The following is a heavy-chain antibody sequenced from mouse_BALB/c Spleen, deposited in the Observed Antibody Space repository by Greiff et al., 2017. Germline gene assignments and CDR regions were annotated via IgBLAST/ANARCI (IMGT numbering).Heavy chain of an antibody. V-gene: IGHV1S29*02. CDR3: AGGYDGYSAWFAY. D-gene: IGHD2-3*01. Sequence: VQLKQSGPELVKPGASVKISCKASGYTFTDYNMHWVKQSHGKSLEWIGYIYPYNGGTGYNQKFKSKATLTVDNSSSTAYMELRSLTSEDSAVYYCAGGYDGYSAWFAYWGQGTLVTVSA. J-gene: IGHJ3*01. CDR1: GYTFTDYN. CDR2: IYPYNGGT.